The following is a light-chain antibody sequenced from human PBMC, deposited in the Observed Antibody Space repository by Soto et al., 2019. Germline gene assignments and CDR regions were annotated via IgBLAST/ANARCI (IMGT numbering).Light chain of an antibody. CDR3: QQAYSFPIP. CDR1: QDIAAY. V-gene: IGKV1D-12*01. Sequence: DIQVTQSPSSVSASVGDRCTITCRSSQDIAAYLAWYQHKPGRAPELLIHAASSLQSGVPSRFSGSGSGTDFTLTINSLQPEDFATYYCQQAYSFPIPFGQGTRLEI. J-gene: IGKJ5*01. CDR2: AAS.